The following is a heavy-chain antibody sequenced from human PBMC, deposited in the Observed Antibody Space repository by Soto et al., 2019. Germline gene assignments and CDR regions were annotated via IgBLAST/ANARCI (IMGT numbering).Heavy chain of an antibody. J-gene: IGHJ3*01. CDR3: ARNGVVMPGRGGFAV. V-gene: IGHV1-69*02. Sequence: QVQLMQSGAEVKKPGSSVTVSCKTSGGTFSTHTINWMRQAPGQGLEWMGRIIPMLNKANDAQRFQGRVTITADKSTNTADMELRSLRSEDPAMYSCARNGVVMPGRGGFAVWGQGTLVTVSS. CDR1: GGTFSTHT. D-gene: IGHD2-8*01. CDR2: IIPMLNKA.